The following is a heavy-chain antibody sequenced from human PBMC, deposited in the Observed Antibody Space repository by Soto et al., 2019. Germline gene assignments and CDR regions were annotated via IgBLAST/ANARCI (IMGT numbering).Heavy chain of an antibody. CDR2: ISGSGGST. CDR3: AKESGEGDYYYYYGMDV. CDR1: GFTFSSYA. J-gene: IGHJ6*02. D-gene: IGHD4-17*01. Sequence: GGSLRLSCAASGFTFSSYAMSWVRQAPGKGLEWVSAISGSGGSTYYADSVKGRFTIPRDNSKNTLYLQMNSLRAEDTAVYYCAKESGEGDYYYYYGMDVWGQGTTVTVSS. V-gene: IGHV3-23*01.